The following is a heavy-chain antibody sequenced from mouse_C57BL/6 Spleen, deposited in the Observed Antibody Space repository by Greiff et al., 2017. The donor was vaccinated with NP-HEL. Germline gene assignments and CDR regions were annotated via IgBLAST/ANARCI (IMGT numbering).Heavy chain of an antibody. V-gene: IGHV1-81*01. J-gene: IGHJ2*01. Sequence: QVQLKQSGAELARPGASVKLSCKASGYTFTSYGISWVKQRTGQGLEWIGEIYPRSGNTYYNEKFKGKATLTADRSSSTAYMELRSLTSEDSAVYFCANYYGSSHYFDYWGQGTTLTVSS. CDR1: GYTFTSYG. CDR3: ANYYGSSHYFDY. CDR2: IYPRSGNT. D-gene: IGHD1-1*01.